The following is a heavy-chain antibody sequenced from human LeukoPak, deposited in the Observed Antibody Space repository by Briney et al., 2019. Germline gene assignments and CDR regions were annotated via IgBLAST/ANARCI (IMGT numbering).Heavy chain of an antibody. D-gene: IGHD6-19*01. Sequence: GGSLRLSCAASGFTFSDYYMSWIRQAPGKGLEWVSAISGSGGSTYYADSVKGRFTISRDNSKNTLYLQMNSLRAEDTAVYYCAKVEAVAGIRGFDYWGQGTLVTVSS. CDR1: GFTFSDYY. CDR3: AKVEAVAGIRGFDY. CDR2: ISGSGGST. V-gene: IGHV3-23*01. J-gene: IGHJ4*02.